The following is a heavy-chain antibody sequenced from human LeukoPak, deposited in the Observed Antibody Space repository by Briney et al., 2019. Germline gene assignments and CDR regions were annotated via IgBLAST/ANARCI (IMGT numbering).Heavy chain of an antibody. CDR1: GDSVSSSLYF. CDR3: ARLSKGRYFDYIFDY. Sequence: SETLSLTCSVSGDSVSSSLYFWGWIRQPPGKGLEWIGNINSIGSSSDNPSLKSRVTMSVDTSKNQFSLKMTSVTAADTAVYYCARLSKGRYFDYIFDYWAQGTLVTVSS. CDR2: INSIGSS. J-gene: IGHJ4*02. V-gene: IGHV4-39*01. D-gene: IGHD3-9*01.